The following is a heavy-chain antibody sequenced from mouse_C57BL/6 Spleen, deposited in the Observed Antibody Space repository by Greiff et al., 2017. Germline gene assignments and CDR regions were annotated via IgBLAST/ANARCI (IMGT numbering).Heavy chain of an antibody. Sequence: VQLQQSGAELARPGASVKLSCKASGYTFTSYGISWVKQRTGQGLEWIGEIYPRSGSTYYNEKFKGKATLTADKSSSTAYMELRSLTSEDSAVYFCARSENDYAMGYWGQGTSVTVSA. CDR3: ARSENDYAMGY. CDR1: GYTFTSYG. CDR2: IYPRSGST. J-gene: IGHJ4*01. V-gene: IGHV1-81*01.